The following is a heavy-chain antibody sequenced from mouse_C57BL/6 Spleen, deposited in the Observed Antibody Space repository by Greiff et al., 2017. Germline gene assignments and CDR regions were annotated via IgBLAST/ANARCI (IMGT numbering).Heavy chain of an antibody. V-gene: IGHV1-61*01. CDR3: ARGGPSFDY. CDR2: IYPSDSET. Sequence: QVQLQQPCAELVRPWSSVTLSCKASGYTFTSYWMDWVKQSPVQGLEWIGNIYPSDSETHYNQKFKDKATLTVDKSSSTAYMQLSSLTSEDSAVYYCARGGPSFDYWGQGTTLTVSS. D-gene: IGHD3-1*01. CDR1: GYTFTSYW. J-gene: IGHJ2*01.